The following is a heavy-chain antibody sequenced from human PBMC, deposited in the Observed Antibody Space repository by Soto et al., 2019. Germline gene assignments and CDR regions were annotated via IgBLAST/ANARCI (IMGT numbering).Heavy chain of an antibody. CDR1: GFTFSSYA. D-gene: IGHD6-19*01. J-gene: IGHJ4*02. Sequence: EVQLLESGGGLVQPGGSLRLSCAASGFTFSSYAMSWVRQAPGKGLEWVSAISGSGGSTYYADSVKGRFTISRDNSKNPRYLQMNSLRAEDTAVYYCAKAVGSGWYAFDYWGQGTLVTVSS. V-gene: IGHV3-23*01. CDR3: AKAVGSGWYAFDY. CDR2: ISGSGGST.